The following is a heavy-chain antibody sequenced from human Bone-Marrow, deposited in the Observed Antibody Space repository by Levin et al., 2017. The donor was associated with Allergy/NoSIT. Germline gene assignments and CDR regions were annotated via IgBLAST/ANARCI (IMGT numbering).Heavy chain of an antibody. V-gene: IGHV3-30*04. CDR1: GFIFSDFA. D-gene: IGHD6-6*01. Sequence: GGSLRLSCAASGFIFSDFAMHWVRQAPGKGLEWVAVISHGGRSEFYADSVKGRFIISREDSANTVFLQMNSLRPDDTAVCYCAREGDCGSISCYSGWADNWGQGTLVTVSS. CDR3: AREGDCGSISCYSGWADN. J-gene: IGHJ4*02. CDR2: ISHGGRSE.